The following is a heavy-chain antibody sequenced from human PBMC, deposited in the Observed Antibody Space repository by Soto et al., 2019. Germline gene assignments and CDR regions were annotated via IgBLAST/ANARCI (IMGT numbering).Heavy chain of an antibody. Sequence: GGSLRLSCAASGFTFSSYSMNWVRQAPGKGLEWVSSISSSSSYIYYADSVKGRFTISRDNAKNSLYLQMNSLRAEDTAVYYCARDYCSSTSCYDVAYYYYYYGMDVWGQGTTVTVSS. V-gene: IGHV3-21*01. CDR3: ARDYCSSTSCYDVAYYYYYYGMDV. CDR2: ISSSSSYI. J-gene: IGHJ6*02. CDR1: GFTFSSYS. D-gene: IGHD2-2*01.